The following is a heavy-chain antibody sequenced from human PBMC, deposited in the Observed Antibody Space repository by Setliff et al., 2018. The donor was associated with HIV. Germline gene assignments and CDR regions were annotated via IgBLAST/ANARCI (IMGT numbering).Heavy chain of an antibody. J-gene: IGHJ4*02. CDR3: ARRGGGGTTSLVGLDY. V-gene: IGHV1-69*13. CDR1: GGTFSSYA. Sequence: SVKVSCKASGGTFSSYAISWVRQAPGQGLEWMGGIIPIFGTANYAQKFQGRVTITADESTSTAYMELSGLGSEDTAVFYWARRGGGGTTSLVGLDYWGQGTLVTVSS. D-gene: IGHD1-26*01. CDR2: IIPIFGTA.